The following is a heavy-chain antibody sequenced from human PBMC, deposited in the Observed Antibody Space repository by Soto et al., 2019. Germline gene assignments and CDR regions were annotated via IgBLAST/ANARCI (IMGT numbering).Heavy chain of an antibody. Sequence: QVQLVQSGAEVKKPGASVKVSCQVSGYTFTGYYLHWARQAPGQGLEWMGWINPDNGAANYAQQFQGRVTMTRDTSISTVYLEFSSLRSDDTAVYFCARGEDCRWLFHYLDYWGQGALVTVS. CDR3: ARGEDCRWLFHYLDY. V-gene: IGHV1-2*02. D-gene: IGHD2-15*01. J-gene: IGHJ4*02. CDR2: INPDNGAA. CDR1: GYTFTGYY.